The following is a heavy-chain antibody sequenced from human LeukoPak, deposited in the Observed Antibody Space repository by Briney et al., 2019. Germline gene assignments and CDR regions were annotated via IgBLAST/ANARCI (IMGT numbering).Heavy chain of an antibody. V-gene: IGHV4-4*02. J-gene: IGHJ6*03. Sequence: PSETLSLTCAVSGGSISSSNWWNWVRQPPGKGLEWIGEIHHSGRTNYNPPLKSRVTISVDKSKNQFSLKLSSVTAADTAVYYCARLRGFGADYYYYYMDVWGKGTTVIVSS. CDR1: GGSISSSNW. D-gene: IGHD3-10*01. CDR2: IHHSGRT. CDR3: ARLRGFGADYYYYYMDV.